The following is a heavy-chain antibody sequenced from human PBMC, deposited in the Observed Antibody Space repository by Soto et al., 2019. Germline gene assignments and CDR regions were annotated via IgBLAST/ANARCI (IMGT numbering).Heavy chain of an antibody. V-gene: IGHV4-31*03. D-gene: IGHD2-15*01. CDR3: AIVRLLEYCSGGSCYSYYYYYYMDV. CDR2: IYYSGST. Sequence: QVQLQESGPGLVKPSQTLSLTCTVSGGSISSGGYYWSWIRQHPGKGLEWIGYIYYSGSTYYNPSLKRRVTISVDTSKNQFSLKLSSLTDADTAVYYCAIVRLLEYCSGGSCYSYYYYYYMDVWGKGTTVTVSS. J-gene: IGHJ6*03. CDR1: GGSISSGGYY.